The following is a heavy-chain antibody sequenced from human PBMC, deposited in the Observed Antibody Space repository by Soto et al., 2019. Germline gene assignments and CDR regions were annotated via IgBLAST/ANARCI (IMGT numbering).Heavy chain of an antibody. CDR1: GGSISSYY. CDR3: ARDKSFGGVILANAFDI. V-gene: IGHV4-59*01. CDR2: IYYSGST. J-gene: IGHJ3*02. D-gene: IGHD3-16*01. Sequence: PSETLSLTCTVSGGSISSYYWSWIRQPPGKGLEWIGYIYYSGSTNYNPSLKSRVTISVDTSKNQFSLKLSSVTAADTAVYYCARDKSFGGVILANAFDIWGQGTMVTVSS.